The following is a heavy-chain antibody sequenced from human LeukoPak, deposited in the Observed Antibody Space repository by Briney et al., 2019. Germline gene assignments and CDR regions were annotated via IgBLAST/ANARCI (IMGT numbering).Heavy chain of an antibody. D-gene: IGHD3-10*01. CDR1: GGSISGSSHY. V-gene: IGHV4-39*01. CDR3: ARHLDYYGSGSYLGL. J-gene: IGHJ4*02. CDR2: IHYSGIT. Sequence: SETLSLTCVVSGGSISGSSHYWGWVRQPPGKGPEWIGSIHYSGITYYSPSLKGPVTISVDTSKNQFSLKLTSVTAADTAVYYCARHLDYYGSGSYLGLWGQGTQVTVSS.